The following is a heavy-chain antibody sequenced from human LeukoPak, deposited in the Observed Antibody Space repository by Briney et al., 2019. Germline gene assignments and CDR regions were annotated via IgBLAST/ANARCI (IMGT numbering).Heavy chain of an antibody. CDR3: AKELGLVTTYYYGMVV. Sequence: GGSLRLSCAASGFTFSSYAMSWVRQAPGKGLEWVSAISGSGGSTYYADSVKGRFTISRDNSKNTLYLQMNSLRAEDTAVYYCAKELGLVTTYYYGMVVWGQGTTVTVSS. J-gene: IGHJ6*02. V-gene: IGHV3-23*01. CDR1: GFTFSSYA. D-gene: IGHD3-22*01. CDR2: ISGSGGST.